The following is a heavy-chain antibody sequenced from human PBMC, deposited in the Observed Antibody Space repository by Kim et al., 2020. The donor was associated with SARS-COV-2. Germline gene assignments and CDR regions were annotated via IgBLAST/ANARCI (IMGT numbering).Heavy chain of an antibody. Sequence: ASVKVSCKASGYTFTSYGISWVRQAPGQGLEWMGWISAYNGNTNYAQKLQGRVTMTTDTSTSTAYMELRSLRSDDTAVYYCARDEDPYCSSTSCLYYYYYGMDVWGQGTTVTVSS. CDR2: ISAYNGNT. J-gene: IGHJ6*02. V-gene: IGHV1-18*01. CDR3: ARDEDPYCSSTSCLYYYYYGMDV. CDR1: GYTFTSYG. D-gene: IGHD2-2*01.